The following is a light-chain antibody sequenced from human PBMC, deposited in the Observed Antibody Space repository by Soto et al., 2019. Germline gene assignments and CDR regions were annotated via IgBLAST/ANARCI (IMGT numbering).Light chain of an antibody. Sequence: EVVLTQSPATLSLSPGERATLSCRASQSVSTKVAWYQQKPGQAPSLLIYGASTRATGVPARFSGSGSGTEFTLTISSLQSEDFAVYYCQQYSNWPPVTFGGGTK. V-gene: IGKV3-15*01. CDR2: GAS. CDR1: QSVSTK. CDR3: QQYSNWPPVT. J-gene: IGKJ4*01.